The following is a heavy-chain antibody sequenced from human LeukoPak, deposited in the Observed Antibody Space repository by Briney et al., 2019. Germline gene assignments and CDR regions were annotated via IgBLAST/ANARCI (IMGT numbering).Heavy chain of an antibody. Sequence: PGGSLRLSCAASGFTFSSYSMNWVRQAPGKGLEWVSYISSSSTIYYADSVKGRFTISRDNAKNSLYLQMNSLRDEGTAVYYCARDLGARVGARVYWGQGTLVTVSS. J-gene: IGHJ4*02. CDR3: ARDLGARVGARVY. V-gene: IGHV3-48*02. D-gene: IGHD1-26*01. CDR1: GFTFSSYS. CDR2: ISSSSTI.